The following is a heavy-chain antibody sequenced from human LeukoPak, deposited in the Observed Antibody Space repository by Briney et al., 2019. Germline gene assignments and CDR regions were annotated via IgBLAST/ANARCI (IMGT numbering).Heavy chain of an antibody. J-gene: IGHJ6*02. V-gene: IGHV1-69*13. D-gene: IGHD6-19*01. CDR1: GGTFSSYA. CDR2: ILPIFGTA. CDR3: ASAYIIAVAGTGNYDGMDV. Sequence: GASVKVSCKASGGTFSSYAISWVRQAPGQGLEWMGGILPIFGTANYAQKFQGRVTITADESTSTDSMELSSLRSEDTAVYYCASAYIIAVAGTGNYDGMDVWGQGTTVTVSS.